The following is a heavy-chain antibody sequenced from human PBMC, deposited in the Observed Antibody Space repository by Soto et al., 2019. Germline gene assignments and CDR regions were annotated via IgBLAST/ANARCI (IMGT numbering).Heavy chain of an antibody. CDR1: GGSFSGYY. CDR2: INHSGST. V-gene: IGHV4-34*01. Sequence: SETLSLTCAVYGGSFSGYYWSWIRQPPGKGLEWIGEINHSGSTNYNPSLKSRVTISVDTSKNQFSLKLSSVTAADTAVYYCARAWADDITGTTAHRLRGYDPWGQGTLVTVSS. D-gene: IGHD1-7*01. J-gene: IGHJ5*02. CDR3: ARAWADDITGTTAHRLRGYDP.